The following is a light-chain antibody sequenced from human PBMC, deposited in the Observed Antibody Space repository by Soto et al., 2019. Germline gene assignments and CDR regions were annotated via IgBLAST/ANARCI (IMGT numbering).Light chain of an antibody. CDR1: QGVLYSSNNKNY. Sequence: DIVMTQSPDSLAVSLGERATINCKSSQGVLYSSNNKNYLAWYQQKPGQPPKLLIYWASTRESGVPDRFSGSGSGTDFTLTISSLQSEDSAFYYCQQYFNWPLTWTFGPGTKVQIK. CDR3: QQYFNWPLTWT. CDR2: WAS. J-gene: IGKJ3*01. V-gene: IGKV4-1*01.